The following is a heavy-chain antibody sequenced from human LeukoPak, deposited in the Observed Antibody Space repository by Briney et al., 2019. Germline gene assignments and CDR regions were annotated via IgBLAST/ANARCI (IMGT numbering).Heavy chain of an antibody. CDR1: GGSISSYD. CDR2: IYYSGST. J-gene: IGHJ3*02. Sequence: SETLSLICTVSGGSISSYDWSWIRHPQGKGLEWIGYIYYSGSTNYNPSLKSRVTISVDTSKNQFSLKLSSVTAADTAFFYKQKTAYEILTDGAFDIWGQGTMVTVSS. D-gene: IGHD3-9*01. CDR3: QKTAYEILTDGAFDI. V-gene: IGHV4-59*01.